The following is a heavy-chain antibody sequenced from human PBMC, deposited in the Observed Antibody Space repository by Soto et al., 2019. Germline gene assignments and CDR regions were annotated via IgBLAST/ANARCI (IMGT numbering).Heavy chain of an antibody. V-gene: IGHV1-69*01. Sequence: QVHVVQSGAEVKKPGSSVKVTCKSFGGTFNSFGINWVRQAPGQGLEYMRGIIPAFGTTNFAQKFRDRVTLVADASTSTSYMELSSLTSDDTATYYCSIEVWGRGGHYLDSWGQGTLVTVSS. J-gene: IGHJ4*02. D-gene: IGHD7-27*01. CDR1: GGTFNSFG. CDR3: SIEVWGRGGHYLDS. CDR2: IIPAFGTT.